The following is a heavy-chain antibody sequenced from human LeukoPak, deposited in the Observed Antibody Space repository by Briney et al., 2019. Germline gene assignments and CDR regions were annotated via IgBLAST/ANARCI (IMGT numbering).Heavy chain of an antibody. CDR2: IYTTGST. V-gene: IGHV4-61*02. CDR1: GASISSGYYY. J-gene: IGHJ3*02. CDR3: ARGRPIVVVPSAFDI. D-gene: IGHD2-2*01. Sequence: PSETLSLTCTVSGASISSGYYYWTWIRQPAGKRLEYIGRIYTTGSTYYNPSLKSRVTISVDTSKNQFSLKLSSVTAADTAVYYCARGRPIVVVPSAFDIWGQGTMVTVSS.